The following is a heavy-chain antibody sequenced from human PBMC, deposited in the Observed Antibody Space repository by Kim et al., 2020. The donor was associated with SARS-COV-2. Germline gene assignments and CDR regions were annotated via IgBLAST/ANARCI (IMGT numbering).Heavy chain of an antibody. V-gene: IGHV3-7*03. CDR3: VREWGY. CDR1: GFSFSRDW. CDR2: IKADESEN. J-gene: IGHJ4*02. D-gene: IGHD1-26*01. Sequence: GGSLRLSCAASGFSFSRDWMSWVRQAPGKGLEWVANIKADESENYYVGSVKGRFSISRDNAKNSLFLQMNSLRAEDTAVYYCVREWGYWGQGTLVTVSS.